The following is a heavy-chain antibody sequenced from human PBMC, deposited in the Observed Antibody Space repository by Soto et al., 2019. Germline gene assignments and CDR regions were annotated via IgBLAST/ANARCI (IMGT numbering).Heavy chain of an antibody. J-gene: IGHJ4*02. V-gene: IGHV3-72*01. CDR2: TRNKANSYTT. D-gene: IGHD5-12*01. CDR1: GFTFSDHY. CDR3: ARGDGYNGGY. Sequence: EVQLVESGGGLVQPGGSLRLSCAASGFTFSDHYMDWVRQAPGKGLAWVGRTRNKANSYTTEYAASVKGRFTISRDDSKNSLYLQMNSLKTEDTAVYYCARGDGYNGGYWGQGTLVTVSS.